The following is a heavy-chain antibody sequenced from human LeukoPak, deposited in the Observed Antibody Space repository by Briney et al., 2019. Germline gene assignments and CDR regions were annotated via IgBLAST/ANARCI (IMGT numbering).Heavy chain of an antibody. CDR2: INPIVGIV. CDR3: ARDGSWGLDY. D-gene: IGHD3-10*01. CDR1: GGTFSSYA. J-gene: IGHJ4*02. Sequence: ASVKVSCKASGGTFSSYAISWVRQAPGQGLEWMGRINPIVGIVNYAQKFQGRVTITADMSTSTAYMELSSLASEDTAVYYCARDGSWGLDYWGQGPLVTVSS. V-gene: IGHV1-69*04.